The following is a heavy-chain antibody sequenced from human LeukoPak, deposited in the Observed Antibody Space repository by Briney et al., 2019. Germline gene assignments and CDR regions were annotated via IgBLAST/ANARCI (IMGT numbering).Heavy chain of an antibody. CDR2: ISAYNGNT. D-gene: IGHD3-10*01. CDR3: ARVVYYGSGSYFANNWFDP. CDR1: GYTFTSYG. V-gene: IGHV1-18*01. J-gene: IGHJ5*02. Sequence: ASVKVSCKPSGYTFTSYGISWVRQAPGQGLEWMGWISAYNGNTNYAQKLQGRVTMPTDTSTSTAYMELRSLRSDDTAVYYCARVVYYGSGSYFANNWFDPWGQGTLVTVSS.